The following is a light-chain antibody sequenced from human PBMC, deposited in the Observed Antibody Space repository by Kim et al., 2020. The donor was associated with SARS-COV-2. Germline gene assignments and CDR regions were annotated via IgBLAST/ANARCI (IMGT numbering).Light chain of an antibody. Sequence: SVSPGQTANLTCSGDKLGDTYISWYQQRPGQSPVLIIHQDNKRPSGIPARVSGSNPGNTATLTISGAQATDEADYYCLTWDRGTAVFGGGTKLTVL. CDR1: KLGDTY. CDR3: LTWDRGTAV. V-gene: IGLV3-1*01. CDR2: QDN. J-gene: IGLJ3*02.